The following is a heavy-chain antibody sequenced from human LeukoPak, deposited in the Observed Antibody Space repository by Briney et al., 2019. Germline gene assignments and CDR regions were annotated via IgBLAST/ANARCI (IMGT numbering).Heavy chain of an antibody. CDR3: ARAAIGYCSGGSCLGDWFDP. CDR1: GGSISSYY. J-gene: IGHJ5*02. D-gene: IGHD2-15*01. Sequence: SVTLSLTCTVSGGSISSYYWSWIRQPAGKGLEWIGRIYTSGNTNYNPSLKSRVTMSVDTSKNQFSLKLSSVTAADTAVYYCARAAIGYCSGGSCLGDWFDPWGQGTLVTVSS. CDR2: IYTSGNT. V-gene: IGHV4-4*07.